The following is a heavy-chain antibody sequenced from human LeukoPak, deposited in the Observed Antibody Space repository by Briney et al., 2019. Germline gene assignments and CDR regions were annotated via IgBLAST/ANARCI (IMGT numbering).Heavy chain of an antibody. Sequence: ASVKVSCKASGYTFTSYGISWVRQAPGQGLEWMGWITTYNGNTNFAPKLQGRVTLTTDTSTSTAYMELRSLRSDDTAVYYCARDADYYGSGSYYKPFDYWGQGTLVTVSS. CDR3: ARDADYYGSGSYYKPFDY. J-gene: IGHJ4*02. D-gene: IGHD3-10*01. CDR2: ITTYNGNT. CDR1: GYTFTSYG. V-gene: IGHV1-18*01.